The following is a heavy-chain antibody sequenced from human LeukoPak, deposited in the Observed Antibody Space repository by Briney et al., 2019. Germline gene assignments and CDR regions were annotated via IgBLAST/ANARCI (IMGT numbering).Heavy chain of an antibody. Sequence: SETLSLTCTVSGGSIHIYYWSWIRHPPGKGVEWIGYIYYSGSTNYNPSLKRRVTISVATSNNKFSSTLNSSAAADTAVYYCVRHLSAGRPAFDIWGQGTMVTVSS. D-gene: IGHD2-15*01. CDR1: GGSIHIYY. V-gene: IGHV4-59*08. CDR3: VRHLSAGRPAFDI. J-gene: IGHJ3*02. CDR2: IYYSGST.